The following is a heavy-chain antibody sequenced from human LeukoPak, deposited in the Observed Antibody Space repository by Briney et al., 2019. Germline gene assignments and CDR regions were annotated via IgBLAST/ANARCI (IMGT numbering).Heavy chain of an antibody. J-gene: IGHJ4*02. V-gene: IGHV3-74*01. CDR3: AKPEQSRPPIQLWLQGCLDY. CDR1: GFTFSSYW. Sequence: GGSLRLSCAASGFTFSSYWMHWVRQAPGKGLVWVSRINSDGSSTSYADSVKGRFTISRDNAKNTLYLQMNSLRAEDTAVYYCAKPEQSRPPIQLWLQGCLDYWGQGTLVTVSS. CDR2: INSDGSST. D-gene: IGHD5-18*01.